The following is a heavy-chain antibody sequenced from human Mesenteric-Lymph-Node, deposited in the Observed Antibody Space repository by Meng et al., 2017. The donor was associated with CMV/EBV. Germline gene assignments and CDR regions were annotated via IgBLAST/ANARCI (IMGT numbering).Heavy chain of an antibody. CDR2: ISNSGTT. CDR3: ARGRVYYYGWNPPYGMDV. V-gene: IGHV4-59*01. CDR1: DDSISAYY. D-gene: IGHD3-10*01. Sequence: SETLSLTCSVSDDSISAYYWSWIRQPPGKGLEWIGYISNSGTTNYNPSLKSRLTMSVDASQNQFSLSLSSVTAADTAVYYCARGRVYYYGWNPPYGMDVWGQGTTVTVSS. J-gene: IGHJ6*02.